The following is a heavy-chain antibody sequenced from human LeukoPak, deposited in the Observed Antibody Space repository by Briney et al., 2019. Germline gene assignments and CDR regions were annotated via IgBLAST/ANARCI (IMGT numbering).Heavy chain of an antibody. V-gene: IGHV4-4*02. J-gene: IGHJ4*02. D-gene: IGHD2-2*01. CDR3: ARDSPRYCSSTSCYVIDY. CDR1: GGSISSSNW. Sequence: SGTLSLTCAVSGGSISSSNWWSWVRQPPGKGLEWIGEIYHSGSTNYNPSLESRVTISVDKSKNQFSLKLSSVTAADTAVYYCARDSPRYCSSTSCYVIDYWGQGTLVTVSS. CDR2: IYHSGST.